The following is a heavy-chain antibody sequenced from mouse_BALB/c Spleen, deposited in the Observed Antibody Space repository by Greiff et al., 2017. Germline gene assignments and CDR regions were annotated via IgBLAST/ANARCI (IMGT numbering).Heavy chain of an antibody. CDR3: ARAGYGKGAY. Sequence: EVKLVESGPGLVKPSQSLSLTCTVTGYSITSDYAWNWIRQFPGNKLEWMGYISYSGSTSYNPSLKSRISITRDTSKNQFFLQLNSVTTEDTATYYCARAGYGKGAYWGQGTLVTVSA. D-gene: IGHD3-1*01. V-gene: IGHV3-2*02. J-gene: IGHJ3*01. CDR1: GYSITSDYA. CDR2: ISYSGST.